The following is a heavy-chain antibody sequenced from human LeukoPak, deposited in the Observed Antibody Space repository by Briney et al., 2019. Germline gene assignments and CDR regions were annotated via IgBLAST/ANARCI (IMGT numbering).Heavy chain of an antibody. D-gene: IGHD3-3*01. CDR2: IYHRGST. Sequence: PSETLSLTCAVSGYSISSGYYWGWIRQPPGKGLEWIGSIYHRGSTYYNPSLKSRVTISVDTSKNQFSLKLSSVTAADTAVYYCARQSHYDFWSGYLAYYFDYWGQGTVVTVSS. J-gene: IGHJ4*02. CDR3: ARQSHYDFWSGYLAYYFDY. V-gene: IGHV4-38-2*01. CDR1: GYSISSGYY.